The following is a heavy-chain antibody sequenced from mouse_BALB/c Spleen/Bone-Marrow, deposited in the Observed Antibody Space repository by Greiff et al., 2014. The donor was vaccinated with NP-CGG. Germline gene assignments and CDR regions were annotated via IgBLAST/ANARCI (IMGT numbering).Heavy chain of an antibody. CDR1: GFNIKDTY. D-gene: IGHD1-1*01. CDR2: IDPANGNT. V-gene: IGHV14-3*02. J-gene: IGHJ3*01. Sequence: VQLQQSGAELVKPGASVKLSCTASGFNIKDTYMHWVKQRPEQGLEWIGRIDPANGNTKYDPKFQGKATITADTSSNTAYLQLISLMSEDTAVYYCAAYYYGSSQFAYWGQGTLVTVS. CDR3: AAYYYGSSQFAY.